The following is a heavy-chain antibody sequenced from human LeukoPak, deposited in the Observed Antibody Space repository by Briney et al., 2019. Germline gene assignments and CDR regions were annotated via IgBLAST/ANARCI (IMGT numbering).Heavy chain of an antibody. V-gene: IGHV1-46*01. J-gene: IGHJ6*03. CDR3: ARPGYSSSWYQRNYYMDV. CDR1: GYTFTGYY. Sequence: ASVKVSCKASGYTFTGYYMHWVRQAPGQGLEWMGIINPSGGSTSYAQKFQGRVTMTRDMSTSTVYMELSSLRSEDTAVYYCARPGYSSSWYQRNYYMDVWGKGTTVTVSS. CDR2: INPSGGST. D-gene: IGHD6-13*01.